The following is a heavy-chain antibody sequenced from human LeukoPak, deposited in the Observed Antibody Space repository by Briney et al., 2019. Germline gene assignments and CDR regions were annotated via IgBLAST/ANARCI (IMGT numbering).Heavy chain of an antibody. J-gene: IGHJ4*02. D-gene: IGHD3-10*01. CDR3: AREMVRPGGAKDDY. CDR2: INHSGST. CDR1: GGSFSGYY. Sequence: PSATLSLTCAVYGGSFSGYYWSWIRQPPGKGLEWIGEINHSGSTNYNPSLKSRVTISVDTSKNQFSLKLSSVTAADTAVYYCAREMVRPGGAKDDYWGQGTLVTVSS. V-gene: IGHV4-34*01.